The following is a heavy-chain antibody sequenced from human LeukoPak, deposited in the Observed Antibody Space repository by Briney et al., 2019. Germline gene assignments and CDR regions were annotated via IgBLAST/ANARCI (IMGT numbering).Heavy chain of an antibody. Sequence: ASVKVSCKASGYTFTSYDINWVRQATGQGLEWMGWMNPNSGNTGYAQKFQGRVTMTRNTSISTAYMELSSLRSEDTAVYYCARAKTMVAPYDYWGQGTLVTVSS. D-gene: IGHD4/OR15-4a*01. J-gene: IGHJ4*02. CDR2: MNPNSGNT. CDR1: GYTFTSYD. V-gene: IGHV1-8*01. CDR3: ARAKTMVAPYDY.